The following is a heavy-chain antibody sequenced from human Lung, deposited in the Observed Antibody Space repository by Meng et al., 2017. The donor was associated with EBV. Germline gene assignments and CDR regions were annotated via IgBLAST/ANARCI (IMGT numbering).Heavy chain of an antibody. CDR2: ISYHGRNE. V-gene: IGHV3-30*03. Sequence: VQLVGLGGGVVQPGGSLRLSWAASGFTFKSSGMHWVRQAPGKGLEWVALISYHGRNEYYADSVKGRFSISRDNSKNTLYLQMNSLRAEDTAVYYCATRGVVTAFHYWGQGTLVTVSS. CDR1: GFTFKSSG. CDR3: ATRGVVTAFHY. D-gene: IGHD2-21*02. J-gene: IGHJ4*02.